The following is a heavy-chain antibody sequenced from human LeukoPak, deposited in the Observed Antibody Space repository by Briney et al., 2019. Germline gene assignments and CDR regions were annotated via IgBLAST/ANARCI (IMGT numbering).Heavy chain of an antibody. J-gene: IGHJ4*02. CDR2: ISSSGSTI. CDR3: ASTYSRDY. CDR1: GFTFSSYE. D-gene: IGHD6-13*01. Sequence: PGGSLRLSCAASGFTFSSYEMNWVGHAPGKGLEWVSYISSSGSTIYYADSVKGRFTMSRDNAKNSLYLQMNSLRAEDTAVYYCASTYSRDYWGQGTLVTVSS. V-gene: IGHV3-48*03.